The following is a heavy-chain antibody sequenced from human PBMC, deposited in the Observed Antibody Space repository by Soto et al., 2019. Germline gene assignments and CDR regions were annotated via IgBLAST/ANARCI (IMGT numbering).Heavy chain of an antibody. V-gene: IGHV3-48*01. D-gene: IGHD3-22*01. CDR3: ARGAYYYDSSGLSY. Sequence: EVQLVESGGGLVQPGGSLRLSCAASGFTFSSYSMHWVRQAPGKGLEWVSYISSSSSTIYYADSVKGRFTISRDNAKNSLYQQTNSLRAEDTAVYYCARGAYYYDSSGLSYWGQGTLVTVSS. CDR1: GFTFSSYS. J-gene: IGHJ4*02. CDR2: ISSSSSTI.